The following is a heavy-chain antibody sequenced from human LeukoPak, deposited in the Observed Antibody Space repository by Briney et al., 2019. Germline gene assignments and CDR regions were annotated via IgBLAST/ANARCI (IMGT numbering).Heavy chain of an antibody. Sequence: RASVKVSCKASGYTFTSYAMNWVPQPPGRGREWMGFINTNTGNPTYPQGFTGRFVFSLDTSVSTAYLQISSLKAEDTAVYYCARVTGIYDFWSGYRGGDAFDIWGQGTMVTVSS. D-gene: IGHD3-3*01. CDR3: ARVTGIYDFWSGYRGGDAFDI. CDR1: GYTFTSYA. J-gene: IGHJ3*02. CDR2: INTNTGNP. V-gene: IGHV7-4-1*02.